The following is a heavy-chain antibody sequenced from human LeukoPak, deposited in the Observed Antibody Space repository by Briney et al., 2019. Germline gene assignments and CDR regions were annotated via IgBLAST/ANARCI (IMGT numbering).Heavy chain of an antibody. CDR3: AKDPYGTRYFDY. D-gene: IGHD2-2*01. V-gene: IGHV3-23*01. Sequence: GGSLRLSCAASGFTFSSYALSWVRQAPGKGLEWVSSLSGSDYNTYYADSVKGRFTISRDNSKNTVYLQMNSLRAEDTAVYYCAKDPYGTRYFDYLGQGTLVTVSS. CDR2: LSGSDYNT. J-gene: IGHJ4*02. CDR1: GFTFSSYA.